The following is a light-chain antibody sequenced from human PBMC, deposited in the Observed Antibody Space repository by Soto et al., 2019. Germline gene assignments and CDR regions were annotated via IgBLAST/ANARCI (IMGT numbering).Light chain of an antibody. CDR3: QQYIQWPRT. V-gene: IGKV3-15*01. J-gene: IGKJ1*01. CDR1: QSISSN. Sequence: EMGMTQSPATQSVSPGERATLSCRASQSISSNLVWYQKKPGQSPRLLIYGASSRATDTPARFSGSGSGTEFTLTISSLQSEDLAVYYCQQYIQWPRTFGQGTKVAIK. CDR2: GAS.